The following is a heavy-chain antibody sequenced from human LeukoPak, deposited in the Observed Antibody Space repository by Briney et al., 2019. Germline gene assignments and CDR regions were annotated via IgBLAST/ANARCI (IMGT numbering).Heavy chain of an antibody. CDR3: ARELGGAAMDHFDY. CDR1: GGSISSGYY. Sequence: SETLSLTCTVSGGSISSGYYWGWIRQPPGKGLEWIGSIYHSGSTYYNPSLKSRVTISVDTSKNQFSLKLSSVTAADTAVYYCARELGGAAMDHFDYWGQGTLVTVSS. CDR2: IYHSGST. D-gene: IGHD5-18*01. J-gene: IGHJ4*02. V-gene: IGHV4-38-2*02.